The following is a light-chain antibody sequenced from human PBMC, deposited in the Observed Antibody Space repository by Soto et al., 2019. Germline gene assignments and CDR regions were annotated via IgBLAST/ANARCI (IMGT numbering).Light chain of an antibody. V-gene: IGLV2-11*01. Sequence: QSALTQPRSVSGSPGQSVTISCTGTSSDVGSYNYVCWYQQYPGKAPKLMIYDVNERPPGVRDRCAGSKSGNTASLTISWLLAEDEDDYYCCSYAGSNTFIFGGGTKLTVL. J-gene: IGLJ2*01. CDR1: SSDVGSYNY. CDR2: DVN. CDR3: CSYAGSNTFI.